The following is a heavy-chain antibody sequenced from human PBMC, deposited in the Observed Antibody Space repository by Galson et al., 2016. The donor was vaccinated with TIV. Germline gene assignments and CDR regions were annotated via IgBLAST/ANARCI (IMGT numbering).Heavy chain of an antibody. V-gene: IGHV3-30*03. D-gene: IGHD1-26*01. CDR1: GFTFRSYG. CDR2: ISNDGSNK. CDR3: ARTGANTLYSGGYGDDDGFDF. Sequence: SLRLSCAASGFTFRSYGMHWVRQAPGKGLEWVATISNDGSNKYYADSVKGRFTISRDNSENTLNLQMNTLRAEDTAVYYCARTGANTLYSGGYGDDDGFDFWGQGTMVTVSS. J-gene: IGHJ3*01.